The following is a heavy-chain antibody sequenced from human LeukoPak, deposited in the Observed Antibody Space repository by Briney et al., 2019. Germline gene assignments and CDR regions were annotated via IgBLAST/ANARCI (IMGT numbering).Heavy chain of an antibody. V-gene: IGHV3-21*01. J-gene: IGHJ4*02. D-gene: IGHD3-22*01. CDR1: GFTFSSCS. Sequence: GGSLRLSCAASGFTFSSCSMNWVRQAPGKGLEWVSSISSSSSYIYYADSVKGRFTISRDNAKNSLYLQMNSLRAEDTAVYYCARAYYYDSSGYPTGYWGQGTLVTVSS. CDR3: ARAYYYDSSGYPTGY. CDR2: ISSSSSYI.